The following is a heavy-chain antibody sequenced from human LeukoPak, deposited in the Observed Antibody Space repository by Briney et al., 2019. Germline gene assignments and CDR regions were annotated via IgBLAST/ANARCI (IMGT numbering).Heavy chain of an antibody. CDR2: ISYDGSNK. D-gene: IGHD6-13*01. Sequence: GGSLRLSCVASVFTFSSFAMHWVRQAPGKGLEWVAVISYDGSNKYYADSVKGRFTISRDNSKNTLSLQMNSLRAEDTAVYYCARDEQQLVFSYFDYWGQGTLVTVSS. J-gene: IGHJ4*02. CDR1: VFTFSSFA. V-gene: IGHV3-30*04. CDR3: ARDEQQLVFSYFDY.